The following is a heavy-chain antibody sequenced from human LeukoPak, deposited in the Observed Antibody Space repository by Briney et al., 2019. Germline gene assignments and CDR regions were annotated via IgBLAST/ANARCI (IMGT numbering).Heavy chain of an antibody. CDR1: GFMFSTYG. CDR3: AAGRLSGSSFGGLGY. J-gene: IGHJ4*02. V-gene: IGHV3-33*01. CDR2: IWYDGSNK. D-gene: IGHD1-26*01. Sequence: PGGSLRLSCAASGFMFSTYGMHWVRQAPGKGLEWVAVIWYDGSNKYYADSVKGRFTISRDNSKNTLYLQMNSLRGDDTAVYYCAAGRLSGSSFGGLGYWGQGTLVTVSS.